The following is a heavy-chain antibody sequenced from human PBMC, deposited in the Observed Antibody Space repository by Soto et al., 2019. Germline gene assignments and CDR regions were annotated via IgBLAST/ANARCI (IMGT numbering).Heavy chain of an antibody. J-gene: IGHJ4*02. D-gene: IGHD3-16*01. CDR3: ARMLGYAYDY. CDR1: GFSLSHPRMS. Sequence: QVTLKESGPVLVKPTETLTLTCTVSGFSLSHPRMSVGWIRQPPGKALEWLAHISSSDAKSYNTSLRNRLTSSQDASKSQVALTLTNMDPVDTATYYCARMLGYAYDYWGQGTLVTVSS. V-gene: IGHV2-26*01. CDR2: ISSSDAK.